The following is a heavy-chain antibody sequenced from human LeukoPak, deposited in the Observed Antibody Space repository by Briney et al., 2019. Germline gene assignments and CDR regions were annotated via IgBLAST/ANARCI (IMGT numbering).Heavy chain of an antibody. V-gene: IGHV1-69*06. J-gene: IGHJ5*02. CDR3: ATDPAAQYSSSWYAGWFDP. Sequence: ASVKVSCKASGYTFTGYYMHWVRQAPGQGLEWMGGIIPIFGTANYAQKFQGRVTITADKSTSTAYMELSSLRSEDTAVYYCATDPAAQYSSSWYAGWFDPWGQGTLVTVSS. D-gene: IGHD6-13*01. CDR2: IIPIFGTA. CDR1: GYTFTGYY.